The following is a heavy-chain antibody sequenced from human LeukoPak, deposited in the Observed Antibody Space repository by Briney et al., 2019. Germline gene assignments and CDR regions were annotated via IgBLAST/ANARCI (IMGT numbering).Heavy chain of an antibody. V-gene: IGHV3-7*01. Sequence: GGSLRLSCAASGFTFSSYWMSWVRQAPGKGLEWAANIKQDGSEKYYVDSVEGRFTISRDNAKNSLYLQMNSLRAEDTAVYYCAREPIVVVTARYYYGMDVWGQGTTVTVSS. D-gene: IGHD2-21*02. CDR1: GFTFSSYW. CDR2: IKQDGSEK. CDR3: AREPIVVVTARYYYGMDV. J-gene: IGHJ6*02.